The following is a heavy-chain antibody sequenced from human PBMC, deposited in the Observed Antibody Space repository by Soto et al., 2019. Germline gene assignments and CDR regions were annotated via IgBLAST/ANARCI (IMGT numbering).Heavy chain of an antibody. Sequence: PGGSLRLSCAASGFTFSNYWMTWVRQAPGKGLEWVANIKEDGSEKHYVDSVKGRFTISRDNAKNSLYLQTNSLRVEDTAVYFCSRDVVVGAKALNYWGQGALVTGSS. J-gene: IGHJ4*02. CDR2: IKEDGSEK. CDR3: SRDVVVGAKALNY. V-gene: IGHV3-7*01. CDR1: GFTFSNYW. D-gene: IGHD2-15*01.